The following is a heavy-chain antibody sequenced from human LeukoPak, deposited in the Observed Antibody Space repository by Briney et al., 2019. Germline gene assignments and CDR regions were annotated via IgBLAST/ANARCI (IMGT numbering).Heavy chain of an antibody. D-gene: IGHD3-22*01. Sequence: SVKVSCKASGYTFTGYYMHWVRQAPGQGLEWMGGIIPIFGTANYAQKFQGRVTITADESTSTAYMELSSLRSEDTAVYYCARDLGEKYYYDSSGKFDYWGQGTLVTVSS. CDR3: ARDLGEKYYYDSSGKFDY. CDR1: GYTFTGYY. CDR2: IIPIFGTA. V-gene: IGHV1-69*13. J-gene: IGHJ4*02.